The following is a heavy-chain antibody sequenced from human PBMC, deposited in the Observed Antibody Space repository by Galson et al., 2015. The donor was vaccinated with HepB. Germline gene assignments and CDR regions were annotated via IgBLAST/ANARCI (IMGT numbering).Heavy chain of an antibody. V-gene: IGHV3-30*18. D-gene: IGHD1-26*01. CDR2: ISYDGSNK. CDR1: GFTFSSYG. J-gene: IGHJ6*03. CDR3: AKEFELAYYYMDV. Sequence: SLRLSCAASGFTFSSYGMHWVRQAPGKGLEWVAVISYDGSNKYYADSVKGRFTISRDNSKNTLYLQMNSLRAEDTAVYYCAKEFELAYYYMDVLGKGTTVTVSS.